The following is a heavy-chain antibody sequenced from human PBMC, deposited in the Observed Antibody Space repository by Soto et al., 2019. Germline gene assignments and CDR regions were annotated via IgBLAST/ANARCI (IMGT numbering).Heavy chain of an antibody. CDR1: GGSFSGDY. CDR2: INHSGST. V-gene: IGHV4-34*01. Sequence: QVQLQQWGAGLLKPSETLSLTCAVYGGSFSGDYWSWIRQPPGKGLEWIGEINHSGSTNYNPSLKSRVTISVDTSKNQFSLKLSSVTAADTAVYYCASRAAAGVDYWGQGTLVTVSS. D-gene: IGHD6-13*01. J-gene: IGHJ4*02. CDR3: ASRAAAGVDY.